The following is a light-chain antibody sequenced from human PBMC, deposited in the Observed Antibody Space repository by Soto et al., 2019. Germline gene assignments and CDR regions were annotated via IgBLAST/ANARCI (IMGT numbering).Light chain of an antibody. CDR3: SSYTSSSPHVV. Sequence: QSVLTQPASVSGSPGQSITISCTGTSSDVGGYNYVSWYQQHSGKAPKLMIYEVSNRPSGVSNRFSGSKSGNTASLTISGLQAEDEADYYCSSYTSSSPHVVFGGGTTLTVL. V-gene: IGLV2-14*01. CDR1: SSDVGGYNY. CDR2: EVS. J-gene: IGLJ2*01.